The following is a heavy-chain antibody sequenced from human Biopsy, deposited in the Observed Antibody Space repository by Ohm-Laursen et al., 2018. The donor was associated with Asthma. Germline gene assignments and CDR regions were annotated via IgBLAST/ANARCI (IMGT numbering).Heavy chain of an antibody. CDR1: GFTFSIYD. D-gene: IGHD4-23*01. CDR3: ARTHERWTSIQDDALDI. CDR2: ISYDGGNK. Sequence: SPRLSCAAFGFTFSIYDIHWVRQAPGKGLEWVAVISYDGGNKFYGDSVKGRFTLSRDNSRNTLYLQMNSLRVEDTAIYYCARTHERWTSIQDDALDIWGQGTMVIVSS. V-gene: IGHV3-30*03. J-gene: IGHJ3*02.